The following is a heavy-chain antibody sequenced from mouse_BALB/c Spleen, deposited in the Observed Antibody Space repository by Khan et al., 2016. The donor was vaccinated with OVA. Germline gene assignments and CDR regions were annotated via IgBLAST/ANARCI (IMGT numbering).Heavy chain of an antibody. CDR3: ADHITGTFAY. CDR2: FISGGDYT. J-gene: IGHJ3*01. D-gene: IGHD4-1*01. CDR1: GFTFSSYS. V-gene: IGHV5-6*01. Sequence: EVELVESGGDLVKPGGSLKLSCAASGFTFSSYSMSWVSQTPDKRLEWVASFISGGDYTYYQDSVKGRFTISRDNAKNPLYLQMSALKSEDTAMYYCADHITGTFAYWGQGTLVTVSA.